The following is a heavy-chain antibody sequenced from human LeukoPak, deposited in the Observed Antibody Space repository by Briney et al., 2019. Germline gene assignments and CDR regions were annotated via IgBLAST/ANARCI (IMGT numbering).Heavy chain of an antibody. D-gene: IGHD3-3*01. V-gene: IGHV3-21*01. CDR2: ISSSSSYI. J-gene: IGHJ5*02. Sequence: GGSLRLSCAASGFTFSSYSMNWVRQAPGKGLEWVSSISSSSSYIYYADSVKGRFTISRDNAKNSLYQQMNSLRAEDTAVYYCAREGVLYYDFWSGHNWFDPWGQGTLVTVST. CDR1: GFTFSSYS. CDR3: AREGVLYYDFWSGHNWFDP.